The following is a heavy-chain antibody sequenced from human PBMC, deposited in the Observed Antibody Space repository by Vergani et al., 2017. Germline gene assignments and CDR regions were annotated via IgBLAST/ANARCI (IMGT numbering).Heavy chain of an antibody. CDR2: ISGSGGST. CDR1: GFTFSSYA. V-gene: IGHV3-23*01. J-gene: IGHJ4*02. Sequence: EVQLLESGGGLVQPGGSLRLSCAASGFTFSSYAMSWVRQAPGKGLEWVSAISGSGGSTYYADPVKGRFTISRDNSKNTLYLQMNSLRAEDTAVYYCAKAVSPPTYYYGSGSKAPYYFDYWGQGTLVTVSS. CDR3: AKAVSPPTYYYGSGSKAPYYFDY. D-gene: IGHD3-10*01.